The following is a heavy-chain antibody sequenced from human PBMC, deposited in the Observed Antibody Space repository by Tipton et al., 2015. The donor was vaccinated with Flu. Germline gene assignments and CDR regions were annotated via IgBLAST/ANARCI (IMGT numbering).Heavy chain of an antibody. J-gene: IGHJ3*02. V-gene: IGHV3-48*03. CDR2: ISNTANTI. D-gene: IGHD3-10*01. CDR3: SRAPRECDAFDM. CDR1: GFIFSDYE. Sequence: SLRLSCVGSGFIFSDYEMNWVRQAPGKGPEWVSYISNTANTIYYIDSVRGRFTISRDNAKNSLHLQMDSLRAADTAVYYCSRAPRECDAFDMWGQGTMVTVSS.